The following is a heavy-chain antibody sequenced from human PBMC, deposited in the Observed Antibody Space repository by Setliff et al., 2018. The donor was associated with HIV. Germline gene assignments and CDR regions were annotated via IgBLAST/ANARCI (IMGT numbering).Heavy chain of an antibody. J-gene: IGHJ6*02. V-gene: IGHV4-59*12. CDR2: AFYSGTT. Sequence: GSLRLSCAAFGFTFRSYEMNWVRQAPGKGLEWIGYAFYSGTTNYNPSLKSRVTMSVDTSKNQFSLKLSSVTAADTAVYYCVRASDLNYYGMDVWGQGTTVTVSS. CDR3: VRASDLNYYGMDV. CDR1: GFTFRSYE.